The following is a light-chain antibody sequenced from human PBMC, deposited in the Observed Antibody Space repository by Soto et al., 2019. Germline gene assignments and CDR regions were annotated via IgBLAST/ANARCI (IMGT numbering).Light chain of an antibody. V-gene: IGKV3-20*01. CDR2: AAS. Sequence: EIVLTQSPGTLSLSPGESATLSCRATQSVSATYLAWYQQKPGQAPRLLIYAASSRATDIPGRFSGSGSGTDFTLAISRLEPEAFAVYWCQHYGTSTRTFGQGTKVEIK. CDR1: QSVSATY. CDR3: QHYGTSTRT. J-gene: IGKJ1*01.